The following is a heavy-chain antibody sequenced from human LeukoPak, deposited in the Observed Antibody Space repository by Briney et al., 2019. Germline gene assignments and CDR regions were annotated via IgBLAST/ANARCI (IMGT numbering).Heavy chain of an antibody. CDR2: IYYSGST. J-gene: IGHJ4*02. V-gene: IGHV4-59*01. Sequence: SETLSLTCTVSGGSISSYYWSWIRQPPGKGLEWIEYIYYSGSTNYNPSLKSRVTISVDTSKNQFSLKLSSVTAADTAVYYCARDTGWLQSFDYWGQGTLVTVSS. D-gene: IGHD5-24*01. CDR3: ARDTGWLQSFDY. CDR1: GGSISSYY.